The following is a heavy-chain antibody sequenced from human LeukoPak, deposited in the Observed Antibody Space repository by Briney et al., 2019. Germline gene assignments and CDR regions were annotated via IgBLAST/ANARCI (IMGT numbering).Heavy chain of an antibody. CDR2: IRGGGGST. CDR3: AKGNAGRREGFDY. Sequence: QAGGSLRLSCAASGFTLSSYAMSWVRQAPGKGLEWVSAIRGGGGSTCYADSVKGRFTISRDNSNNTLYLQMNSLRAEDTAVYYCAKGNAGRREGFDYWGQGTLVTVSS. V-gene: IGHV3-23*01. D-gene: IGHD6-6*01. J-gene: IGHJ4*01. CDR1: GFTLSSYA.